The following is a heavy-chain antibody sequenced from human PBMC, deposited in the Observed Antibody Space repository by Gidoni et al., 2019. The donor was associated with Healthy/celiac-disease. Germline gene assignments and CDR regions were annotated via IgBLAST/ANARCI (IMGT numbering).Heavy chain of an antibody. D-gene: IGHD1-1*01. CDR2: LNPNSGNT. CDR3: ARGPPFRSRVPYYSYGMDV. Sequence: QGQLVQCGAEEKKPGASVQDSGKASGYPVPSKDTHWERQATGQGLEWLGWLNPNSGNTGYAQPFQGRVTMTRNTSILTAYMDLSSLTSEGPAVYYCARGPPFRSRVPYYSYGMDVWGQGTTVTVSS. J-gene: IGHJ6*02. CDR1: GYPVPSKD. V-gene: IGHV1-8*01.